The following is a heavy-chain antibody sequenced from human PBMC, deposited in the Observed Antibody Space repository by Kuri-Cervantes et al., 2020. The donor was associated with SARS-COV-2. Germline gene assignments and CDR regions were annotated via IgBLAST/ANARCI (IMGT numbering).Heavy chain of an antibody. D-gene: IGHD2-2*01. CDR1: GGSISSGGYS. V-gene: IGHV4-30-2*05. J-gene: IGHJ6*02. CDR2: IYYSGIT. Sequence: LRLSCAVSGGSISSGGYSWSWIRQPPGKGLEWIGYIYYSGITYYNPSLESRLTISVDTSKNQFSLKLSSVTAADTAVYYCARDAVVPAAMSYYYGMDVWGQGTTVTVYS. CDR3: ARDAVVPAAMSYYYGMDV.